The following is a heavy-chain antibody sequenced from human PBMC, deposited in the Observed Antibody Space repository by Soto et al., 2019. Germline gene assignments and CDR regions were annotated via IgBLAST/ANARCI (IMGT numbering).Heavy chain of an antibody. D-gene: IGHD3-10*01. J-gene: IGHJ6*02. V-gene: IGHV4-31*03. CDR2: IYYSGST. CDR3: ARLLVYYYGSGSYFFWIYYYGMDV. CDR1: GGSISSGGYY. Sequence: SETLSLTCTVSGGSISSGGYYWSWIRQHPGKGLEWIGYIYYSGSTYYNPSLKSRVTISVDTSKNQFSLKLSSVTAADTAVYYCARLLVYYYGSGSYFFWIYYYGMDVWGQGTTVTVSS.